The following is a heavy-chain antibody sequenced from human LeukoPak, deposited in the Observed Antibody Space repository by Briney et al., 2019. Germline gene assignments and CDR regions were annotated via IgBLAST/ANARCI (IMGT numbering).Heavy chain of an antibody. V-gene: IGHV3-64*01. Sequence: GGSLRLSCAASGFTFSSYAMHWVRQAPGKGLEYVSAISSNGGSTYYANSVKGRFTISRDNSKNTLYLQMGSLRAEDMAVYYCARGIQLIDYWGQGTLVTVSS. J-gene: IGHJ4*02. D-gene: IGHD5-18*01. CDR1: GFTFSSYA. CDR3: ARGIQLIDY. CDR2: ISSNGGST.